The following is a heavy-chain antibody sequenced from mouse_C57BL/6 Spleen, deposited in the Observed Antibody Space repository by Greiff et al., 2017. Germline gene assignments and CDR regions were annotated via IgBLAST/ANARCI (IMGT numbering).Heavy chain of an antibody. CDR1: GFNIKDDY. J-gene: IGHJ2*01. Sequence: ESGAELVRPGASVKLSCTASGFNIKDDYMHWVKQRPEQGLEWIGWIDPENGDTEYASKFQGKATITADTSSNTAYLQLSSLTSEDTAVYYCTTDGYSLGYWGQGTTLTVSS. D-gene: IGHD2-3*01. V-gene: IGHV14-4*01. CDR3: TTDGYSLGY. CDR2: IDPENGDT.